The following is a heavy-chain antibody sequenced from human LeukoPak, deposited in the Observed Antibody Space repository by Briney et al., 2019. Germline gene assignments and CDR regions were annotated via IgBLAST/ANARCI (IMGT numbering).Heavy chain of an antibody. J-gene: IGHJ4*02. Sequence: GGSLRLSCAASGFTFSSYEMNWVRQAPGKGLESVSYISSSGSTIYYADSVKGRFTISRDNAKNSLYLQMNSLRAEDTAVYYCASLAAARPGTDYWGQGTLVTVSS. V-gene: IGHV3-48*03. CDR3: ASLAAARPGTDY. D-gene: IGHD6-13*01. CDR2: ISSSGSTI. CDR1: GFTFSSYE.